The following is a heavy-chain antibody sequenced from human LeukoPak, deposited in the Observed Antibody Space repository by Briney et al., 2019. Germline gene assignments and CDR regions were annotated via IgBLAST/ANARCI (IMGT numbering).Heavy chain of an antibody. D-gene: IGHD3-9*01. CDR1: GFTFSSYG. V-gene: IGHV3-30*03. CDR2: ISYDGSNK. J-gene: IGHJ4*02. Sequence: PGGSLRLSCAASGFTFSSYGMHWVRQAPGKGLEWVAVISYDGSNKYYADSVKGRFTISRDNSKNTLYLQMNSLRAEDTAVYYCARGRVAGGRYSDYWGQGTLVTVPS. CDR3: ARGRVAGGRYSDY.